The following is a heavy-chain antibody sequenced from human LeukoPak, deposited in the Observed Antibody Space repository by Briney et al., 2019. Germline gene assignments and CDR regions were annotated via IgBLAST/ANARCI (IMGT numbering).Heavy chain of an antibody. D-gene: IGHD2-2*01. CDR3: ARYCSSTSCVGAFDI. J-gene: IGHJ3*02. Sequence: SETLSLTGTGSGGSISSYYWSWIRQPAGKGLEWIGRIYTSGSTNYNPSLKSRVTMSVDTSKNQFSLKLSSVTAADTAVYYCARYCSSTSCVGAFDIWGQGTMVTVSS. CDR1: GGSISSYY. V-gene: IGHV4-4*07. CDR2: IYTSGST.